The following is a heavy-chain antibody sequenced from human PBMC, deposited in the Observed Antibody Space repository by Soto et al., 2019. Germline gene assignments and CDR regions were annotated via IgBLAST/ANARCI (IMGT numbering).Heavy chain of an antibody. CDR3: AKDLHDSSGYYYEYYFDY. Sequence: PGESLKISCKGSGFSFTSYWIAWVRQMPGKGLEWMGIIYPGDSETRYSPSFQGQVTISRDNSKNTLYLQMNSLRAEDTAVYYCAKDLHDSSGYYYEYYFDYWGQGTLVTVSS. CDR1: GFSFTSYW. V-gene: IGHV5-51*01. D-gene: IGHD3-22*01. CDR2: IYPGDSET. J-gene: IGHJ4*02.